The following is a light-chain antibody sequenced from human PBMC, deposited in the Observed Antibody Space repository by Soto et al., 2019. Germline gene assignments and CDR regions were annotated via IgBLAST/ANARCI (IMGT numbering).Light chain of an antibody. Sequence: DIQLTQSPSFLSASVGDRVTITCRASQGINSYLAWYQQKPGKAPKLLIYATSTLQGGVPSRFSGSGSRTEFTLTISSLQPEDFATYYCQQLNTYSWITFGLGTRLEIK. CDR3: QQLNTYSWIT. CDR1: QGINSY. CDR2: ATS. V-gene: IGKV1-9*01. J-gene: IGKJ5*01.